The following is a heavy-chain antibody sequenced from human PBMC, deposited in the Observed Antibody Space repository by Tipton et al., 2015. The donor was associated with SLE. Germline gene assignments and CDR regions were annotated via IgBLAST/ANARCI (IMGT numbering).Heavy chain of an antibody. D-gene: IGHD1-7*01. CDR3: ARATDWNLSPDV. CDR1: GGSISNGGYY. J-gene: IGHJ6*04. V-gene: IGHV4-31*03. Sequence: TLSLTCTVSGGSISNGGYYWTWIRQLPGKGLEWIGYIYYSGNTYYNPSLGSRLTISVDTSKDQFSLRLTSVTAADTAVYYCARATDWNLSPDVWGKGTTVTVYS. CDR2: IYYSGNT.